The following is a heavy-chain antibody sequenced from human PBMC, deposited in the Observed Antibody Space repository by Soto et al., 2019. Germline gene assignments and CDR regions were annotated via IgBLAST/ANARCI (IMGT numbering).Heavy chain of an antibody. V-gene: IGHV3-21*02. J-gene: IGHJ6*02. Sequence: EGRLVESGGGLVKPGGSLRISCVASGFTFSSYTMNWVRQAPGKGLEWVSNINGVGSYLYYIDSVQGRFTISRDNAKNTRYLQMNIRRVENRVVYYCLWVSISFRRGRRRGDHYGLDVWGHGTTITVSS. CDR3: LWVSISFRRGRRRGDHYGLDV. CDR2: INGVGSYL. CDR1: GFTFSSYT. D-gene: IGHD2-21*02.